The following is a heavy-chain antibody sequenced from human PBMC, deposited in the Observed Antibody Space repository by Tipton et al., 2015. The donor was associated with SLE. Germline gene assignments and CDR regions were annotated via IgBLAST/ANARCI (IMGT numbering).Heavy chain of an antibody. Sequence: GSLRLSCAASGFTFSDNYMSWIRQVPGKGLEWLPSINGSGSTLTYAVSLKGRITISRDNANNLLYLQINSLRAEDTAVYYCAREGRAHKNFYYWGQGTLVTVSS. CDR1: GFTFSDNY. CDR2: INGSGSTL. CDR3: AREGRAHKNFYY. V-gene: IGHV3-11*04. J-gene: IGHJ4*02.